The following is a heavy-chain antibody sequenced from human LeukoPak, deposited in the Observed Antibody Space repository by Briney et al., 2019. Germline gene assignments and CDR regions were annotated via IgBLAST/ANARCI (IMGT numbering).Heavy chain of an antibody. CDR2: IYYSGGT. CDR3: ARSHPFDH. Sequence: SQTLSLTCTVSGTSIGNGRHYWSWLRQHPGKGLEWIGYIYYSGGTYTTPSLKSRVTMSVDTSKNQFSLKLNSVTAAGTAVYYCARSHPFDHWGQGTLVIVSS. V-gene: IGHV4-31*03. CDR1: GTSIGNGRHY. J-gene: IGHJ5*02.